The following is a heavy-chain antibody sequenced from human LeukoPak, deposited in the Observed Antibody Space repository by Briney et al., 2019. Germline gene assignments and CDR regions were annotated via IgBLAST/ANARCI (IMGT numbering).Heavy chain of an antibody. Sequence: GGSLRLSCAASGFTFSSYWMHWVRQAPGKGLVWVSRINSDGSSTSYADSVKGRFTISRVNAKNTLYLQMNSLRAEDTAVYYCARGDGYNPFDYWGQGTLVTVSS. V-gene: IGHV3-74*01. CDR1: GFTFSSYW. J-gene: IGHJ4*02. CDR2: INSDGSST. D-gene: IGHD5-24*01. CDR3: ARGDGYNPFDY.